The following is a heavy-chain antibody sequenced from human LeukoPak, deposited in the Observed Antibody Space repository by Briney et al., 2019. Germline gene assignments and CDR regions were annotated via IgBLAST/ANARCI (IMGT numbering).Heavy chain of an antibody. CDR1: GYTFTGHY. V-gene: IGHV1-2*02. D-gene: IGHD3-9*01. CDR2: INPNSGGT. J-gene: IGHJ4*02. Sequence: ASVKVSCKASGYTFTGHYMHWVRQAPGQGLEWMGWINPNSGGTNYAQKFQGRVTMTRDTSISTAYMELSRPRSDDTAMYYCARVPATYDILTGYAFFYRGQGTLVTVSS. CDR3: ARVPATYDILTGYAFFY.